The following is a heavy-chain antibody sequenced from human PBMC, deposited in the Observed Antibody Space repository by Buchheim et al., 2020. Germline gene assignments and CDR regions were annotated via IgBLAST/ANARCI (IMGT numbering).Heavy chain of an antibody. CDR1: GFTFSSYA. J-gene: IGHJ6*03. V-gene: IGHV3-30-3*01. Sequence: VQLVESGGGLVKPGGSLRLSCAASGFTFSSYAMHWVRQAPGKGLEWVAVISYDGSNKYYADSVKGRFTISRDNAKNTLYLQMNSLRAEDTAVYYCARGSNYYYYYMDVWGKGTT. D-gene: IGHD2-2*01. CDR2: ISYDGSNK. CDR3: ARGSNYYYYYMDV.